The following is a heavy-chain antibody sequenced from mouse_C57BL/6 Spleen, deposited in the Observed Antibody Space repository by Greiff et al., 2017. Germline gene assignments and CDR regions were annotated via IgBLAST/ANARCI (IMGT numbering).Heavy chain of an antibody. CDR1: GYAFSSSW. D-gene: IGHD2-10*01. V-gene: IGHV1-82*01. CDR3: GAAYYDAMDY. J-gene: IGHJ4*01. Sequence: QVQLKQSGPELVKPGASVKISCKASGYAFSSSWMNWVKQRPGKGLEWIGRIYPGDGDTNYNGKFKGKATLTADKSSSTAYMQLSRLTSEDSAVYFCGAAYYDAMDYWGQGTSVTVSS. CDR2: IYPGDGDT.